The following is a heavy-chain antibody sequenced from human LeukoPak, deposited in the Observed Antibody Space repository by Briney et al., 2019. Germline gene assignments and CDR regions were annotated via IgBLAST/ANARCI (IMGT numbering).Heavy chain of an antibody. Sequence: SETLSLTCTVSGGSISTSSYYWGWIRQPPGKGLEWIGNMYYSGRTYYNPSLRSRVTISLDTSKDQFSLKLSSVTAADTAVYYCARSRGYTDGQTIDYWGQGTLVTVSS. D-gene: IGHD5-18*01. CDR3: ARSRGYTDGQTIDY. CDR1: GGSISTSSYY. J-gene: IGHJ4*02. CDR2: MYYSGRT. V-gene: IGHV4-39*07.